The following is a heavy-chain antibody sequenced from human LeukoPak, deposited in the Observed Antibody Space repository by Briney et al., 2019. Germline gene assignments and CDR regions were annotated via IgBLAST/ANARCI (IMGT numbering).Heavy chain of an antibody. J-gene: IGHJ4*02. CDR1: GGSFSGYY. CDR3: ARGPPYSSGWYGY. CDR2: INHSGST. D-gene: IGHD6-19*01. V-gene: IGHV4-34*01. Sequence: SETLSLTCAVYGGSFSGYYWSWIRQPPGKGLEWIGEINHSGSTNYNPSLKSRVTISVDTSKNQFSLKLSSVTAADTAVYYCARGPPYSSGWYGYWGQGTLATVSS.